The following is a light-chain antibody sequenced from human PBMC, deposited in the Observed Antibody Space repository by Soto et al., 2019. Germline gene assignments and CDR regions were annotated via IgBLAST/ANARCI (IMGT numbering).Light chain of an antibody. CDR1: HDISNY. V-gene: IGKV1-33*01. CDR3: QQYDNLPIT. CDR2: DAS. Sequence: DIQMTQSPSSLSASVGDRVTITCQASHDISNYLNWYQQKPGKAPKLLIYDASNLETGVPSRFSGSGSGTDFTFTISSLQPEDIATYYCQQYDNLPITFGQGTRLESK. J-gene: IGKJ5*01.